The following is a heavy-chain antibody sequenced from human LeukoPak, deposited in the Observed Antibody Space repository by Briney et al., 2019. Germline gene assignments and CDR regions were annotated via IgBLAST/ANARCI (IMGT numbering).Heavy chain of an antibody. D-gene: IGHD1-26*01. CDR3: ARHGAKWELQYWFDP. Sequence: GGSLRLSCAASGFTFSSYGMHWVRQAPGKGLEWVAVISYDGSNKYYADSVKGRFTISRDNSKNTLYLQMNSLRAEDTAVYYCARHGAKWELQYWFDPWGQGTLVTVSS. V-gene: IGHV3-30*03. CDR2: ISYDGSNK. J-gene: IGHJ5*02. CDR1: GFTFSSYG.